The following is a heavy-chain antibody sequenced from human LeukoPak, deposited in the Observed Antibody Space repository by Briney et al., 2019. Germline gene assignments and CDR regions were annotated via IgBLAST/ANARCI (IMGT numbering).Heavy chain of an antibody. CDR1: SGSIRDKYY. CDR2: QYYGSHT. J-gene: IGHJ6*02. CDR3: ARHWGHNYYYGLGV. D-gene: IGHD3-16*01. Sequence: SETLSLTCSVSSGSIRDKYYWGWIRQPPGKGLEWIASQYYGSHTYYTPSLESRVTISLDASRNQFSLQLRSVTAADTAVYYCARHWGHNYYYGLGVWGQGTLVIVAS. V-gene: IGHV4-39*01.